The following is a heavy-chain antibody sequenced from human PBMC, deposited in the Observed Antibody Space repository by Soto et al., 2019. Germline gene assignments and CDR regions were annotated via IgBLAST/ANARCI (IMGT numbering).Heavy chain of an antibody. D-gene: IGHD1-26*01. CDR2: IDYSGDTT. CDR1: GFTFSSYT. V-gene: IGHV3-23*01. CDR3: AKFASGSYPYYFDY. Sequence: GGSLRLSCAASGFTFSSYTMNWVRQAPGKGLEWVSAIDYSGDTTYYADSVKGRFTISRDNSRDTLYLQMNSLRVEDTAIYYCAKFASGSYPYYFDYWGQGTLVTVYS. J-gene: IGHJ4*02.